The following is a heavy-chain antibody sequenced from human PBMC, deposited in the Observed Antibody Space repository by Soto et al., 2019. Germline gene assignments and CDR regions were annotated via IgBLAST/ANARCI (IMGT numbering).Heavy chain of an antibody. CDR1: GYTFTSYY. J-gene: IGHJ6*02. CDR2: INPSGGST. Sequence: QVQLVQSGAEVKKPGASVKVSCKASGYTFTSYYMHWVRQAPGQGLEWMGIINPSGGSTSYAQKFQGRVTMTRETSTSTVYMELSSLRSEDTAVYYCARARMVQGDTAMVYYGMDVWGQGTTVTVSS. D-gene: IGHD5-18*01. V-gene: IGHV1-46*01. CDR3: ARARMVQGDTAMVYYGMDV.